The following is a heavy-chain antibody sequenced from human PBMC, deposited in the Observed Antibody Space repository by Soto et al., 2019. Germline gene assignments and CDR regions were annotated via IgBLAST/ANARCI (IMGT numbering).Heavy chain of an antibody. CDR1: GYTFTKYD. Sequence: ASVKVSCKASGYTFTKYDISWVRQAPGQGLEWLGLISPNSGRPSSAQKFEGRVTMTTDTSTTTAYLELRSLRSDDTAVYYCVRQYYDFWTDYPDFDYWGQGTLVTVSS. CDR3: VRQYYDFWTDYPDFDY. CDR2: ISPNSGRP. J-gene: IGHJ4*02. V-gene: IGHV1-18*04. D-gene: IGHD3-3*01.